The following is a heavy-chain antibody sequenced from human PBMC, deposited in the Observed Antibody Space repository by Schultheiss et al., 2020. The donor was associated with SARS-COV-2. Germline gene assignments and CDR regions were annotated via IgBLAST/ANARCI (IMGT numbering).Heavy chain of an antibody. J-gene: IGHJ3*02. CDR3: ARERPRDAFDI. CDR2: IYYSGST. V-gene: IGHV4-59*01. CDR1: GGSINSFY. Sequence: SETLSLTCTVSGGSINSFYWSWVRQPPGGGLEWIGYIYYSGSTNYNPSLKSRVTISVDTSKNQFSLKLSSVTAADTAVYYCARERPRDAFDIWGQGTMVTVSS.